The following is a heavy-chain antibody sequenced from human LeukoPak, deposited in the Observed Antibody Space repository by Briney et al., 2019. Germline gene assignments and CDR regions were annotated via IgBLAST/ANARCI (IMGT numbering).Heavy chain of an antibody. CDR1: GGSISSYY. D-gene: IGHD3-10*01. J-gene: IGHJ4*02. CDR3: ARDRYYGPFDY. Sequence: SETLSLTCTVSGGSISSYYWSWIRQPPGKGLEWIGYIYYSGSTNYNPSLKSRVTISVDTSKNQFSLELSSVTAADTAVYYCARDRYYGPFDYWGQGTLVTVSS. CDR2: IYYSGST. V-gene: IGHV4-59*12.